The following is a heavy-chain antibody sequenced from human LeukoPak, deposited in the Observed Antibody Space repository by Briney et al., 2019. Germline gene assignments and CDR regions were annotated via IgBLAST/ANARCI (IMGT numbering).Heavy chain of an antibody. V-gene: IGHV3-21*04. D-gene: IGHD3-3*01. CDR2: ISSSSSYI. CDR1: GFTFSSYS. Sequence: GGSLRLSCAASGFTFSSYSMNWVRQAPGKGLEWVSSISSSSSYIYYADSVKGRFTISRDNAKNSLYLQMNSLRAEDTAVYYCARDIGYYDFWSGYYKDAFDIWGQGTMVTVSS. J-gene: IGHJ3*02. CDR3: ARDIGYYDFWSGYYKDAFDI.